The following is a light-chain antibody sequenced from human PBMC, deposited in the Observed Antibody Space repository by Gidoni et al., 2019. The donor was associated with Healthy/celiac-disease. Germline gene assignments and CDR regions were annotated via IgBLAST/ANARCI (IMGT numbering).Light chain of an antibody. CDR2: AAS. J-gene: IGKJ1*01. CDR3: QQLNSYLT. V-gene: IGKV1-9*01. CDR1: QGISSY. Sequence: DIQLTQSPSFLSASVGDRVTITCRASQGISSYLAWYQQKPGKAPKLLIYAASTLQSGVPSRFSGSGSGTEFTLTISSLQPEDFATYYCQQLNSYLTFGQXTKVEIK.